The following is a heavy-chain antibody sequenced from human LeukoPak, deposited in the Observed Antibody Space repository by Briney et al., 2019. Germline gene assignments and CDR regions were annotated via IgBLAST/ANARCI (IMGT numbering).Heavy chain of an antibody. Sequence: ASVKVSCKASGYTFTSYGISWVRQAPGQGLEWMGWISAYNGNTNYAQKLQGRVTMTTDTSTSTAYMELRSLRSDDTAVYYRASDLDSSSSWTAFDIWGQGTMVTVSS. CDR1: GYTFTSYG. CDR2: ISAYNGNT. D-gene: IGHD6-6*01. J-gene: IGHJ3*02. V-gene: IGHV1-18*01. CDR3: ASDLDSSSSWTAFDI.